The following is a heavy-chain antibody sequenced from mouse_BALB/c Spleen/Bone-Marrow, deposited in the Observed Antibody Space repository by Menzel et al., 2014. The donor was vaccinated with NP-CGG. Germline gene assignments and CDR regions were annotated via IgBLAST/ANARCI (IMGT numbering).Heavy chain of an antibody. J-gene: IGHJ3*01. CDR1: GYTFSSYW. Sequence: QVQLQQSGAELMKPGASVKISCKATGYTFSSYWIEWVKQRPGHGLEWIGEILPGSGSIKYNEKFKGKTTFTADTSSNTAYMRLSSLTSEDSAVYYCASPIYYGNYGFAYWGQGTLVTVSA. CDR2: ILPGSGSI. V-gene: IGHV1-9*01. D-gene: IGHD2-1*01. CDR3: ASPIYYGNYGFAY.